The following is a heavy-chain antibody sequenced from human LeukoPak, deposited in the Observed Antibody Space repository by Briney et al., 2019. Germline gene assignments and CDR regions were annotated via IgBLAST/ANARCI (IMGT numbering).Heavy chain of an antibody. D-gene: IGHD5-24*01. J-gene: IGHJ4*02. CDR1: GGSTSDYY. Sequence: SETLSLTCTVSGGSTSDYYWSWIRQPPGKGLEWIAYIYYTGSTNYSPSLKSRVTISVATSKSQFSLKLTSVTAADTAVYFCARGSRDGYNYFDYWGQGTLVTVSS. CDR3: ARGSRDGYNYFDY. V-gene: IGHV4-59*01. CDR2: IYYTGST.